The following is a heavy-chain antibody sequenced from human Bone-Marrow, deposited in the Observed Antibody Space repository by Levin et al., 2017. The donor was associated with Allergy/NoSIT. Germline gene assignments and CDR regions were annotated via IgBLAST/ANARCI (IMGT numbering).Heavy chain of an antibody. CDR2: IQSNGKT. J-gene: IGHJ5*02. CDR1: GFTFSTYW. CDR3: ARDRFYSDSGSNFSWFDP. Sequence: GGSLRLSCASSGFTFSTYWMHWVRQAPGKGLVWVSRIQSNGKTNYADSVKGRFTIPRDNPKNTLYLQMNSLTVQDTAVYYCARDRFYSDSGSNFSWFDPWGQEPWSPSPQ. D-gene: IGHD3-10*01. V-gene: IGHV3-74*01.